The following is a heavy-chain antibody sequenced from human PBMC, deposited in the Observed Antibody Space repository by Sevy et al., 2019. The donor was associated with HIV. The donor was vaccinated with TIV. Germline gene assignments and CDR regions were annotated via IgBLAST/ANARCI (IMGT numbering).Heavy chain of an antibody. V-gene: IGHV3-33*01. Sequence: GGSLRLSCAASGFTFSSYGMHWVRQAPGKGLEWVAVIWYDGSNKYYADSVKGRFTISRDNSKNTLYLQMNSLRAEDMAVYYWARDLSVLGVIIPDYYYYGMDVWGQGTTVTVSS. J-gene: IGHJ6*02. CDR2: IWYDGSNK. CDR3: ARDLSVLGVIIPDYYYYGMDV. CDR1: GFTFSSYG. D-gene: IGHD3-10*01.